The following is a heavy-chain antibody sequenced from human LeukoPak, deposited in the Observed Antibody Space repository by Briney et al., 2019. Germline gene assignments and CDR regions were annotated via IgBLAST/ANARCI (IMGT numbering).Heavy chain of an antibody. CDR2: FSSSGSTI. J-gene: IGHJ4*02. D-gene: IGHD2-21*01. CDR1: GFTLSSYE. Sequence: PGGSLRLSCAASGFTLSSYEMNWVRQATGKGLEWLSYFSSSGSTIYYADSVKGRFTISRDNAENSLYLQMNSLRAEDTAVYYCARDLRSRRVHIASLDYWGQGTLVTVSS. V-gene: IGHV3-48*03. CDR3: ARDLRSRRVHIASLDY.